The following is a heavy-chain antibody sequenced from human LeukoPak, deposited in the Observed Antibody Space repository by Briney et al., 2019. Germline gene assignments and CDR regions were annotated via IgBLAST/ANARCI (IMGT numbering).Heavy chain of an antibody. CDR3: ARGYCSSTSCYTGGSDAFDI. D-gene: IGHD2-2*02. V-gene: IGHV1-69*05. Sequence: SVKVSCKASGGTLSSYAISWVRQAPGQGLEWMGGIIPIFGTTNYAQKFQGRVTITTDESTSTAYMELSSLRSEDTAVYYCARGYCSSTSCYTGGSDAFDIWGQGTMVTVSS. CDR1: GGTLSSYA. J-gene: IGHJ3*02. CDR2: IIPIFGTT.